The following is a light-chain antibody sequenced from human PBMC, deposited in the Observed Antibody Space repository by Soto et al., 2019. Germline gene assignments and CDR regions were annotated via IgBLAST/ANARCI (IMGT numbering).Light chain of an antibody. CDR1: QSILTN. CDR2: GAS. Sequence: EIVMTQSPATLSVSPGERATLSCRASQSILTNLAWYQKKPGQTPRLLIYGASTRATGIPARFSGTGSGTQFSLTITSLQSEDFAVYYYQHYNKWPYTFGQGTKLDIK. CDR3: QHYNKWPYT. J-gene: IGKJ2*01. V-gene: IGKV3-15*01.